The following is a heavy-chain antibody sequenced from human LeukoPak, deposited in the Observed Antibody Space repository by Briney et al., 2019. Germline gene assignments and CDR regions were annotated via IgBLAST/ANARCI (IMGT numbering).Heavy chain of an antibody. J-gene: IGHJ6*04. V-gene: IGHV1-3*01. CDR3: ARVGGSGTLLYYGMDV. D-gene: IGHD3-10*01. Sequence: GASVKVSCKASGYTFTGYAMHWVRQAPGQRLEWMGWINAGNGNTKYSQKFQGRVTITRDTSASTAYMELSSLRSEDTAVYYCARVGGSGTLLYYGMDVWGKGTTVTVSS. CDR2: INAGNGNT. CDR1: GYTFTGYA.